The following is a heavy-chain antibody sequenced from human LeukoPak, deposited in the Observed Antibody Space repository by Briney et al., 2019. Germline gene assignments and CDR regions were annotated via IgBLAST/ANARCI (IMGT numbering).Heavy chain of an antibody. J-gene: IGHJ3*02. CDR2: INPNSGGT. D-gene: IGHD6-6*01. CDR1: GYTFTGYY. CDR3: ARSIAASSGNDAFDI. Sequence: ASVTVSCKASGYTFTGYYMHWVRQAPGQGLEWMGWINPNSGGTNYAQKFQGWVTMTRDTSISTAYMELSRLRSDDTAVYYCARSIAASSGNDAFDIWGQGTMVTVSS. V-gene: IGHV1-2*04.